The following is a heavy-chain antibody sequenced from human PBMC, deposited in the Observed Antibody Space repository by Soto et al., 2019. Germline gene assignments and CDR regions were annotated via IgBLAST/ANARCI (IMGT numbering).Heavy chain of an antibody. D-gene: IGHD6-6*01. CDR3: ARELIAARLYFYNYGLDV. J-gene: IGHJ6*02. CDR2: ISSSGTTI. V-gene: IGHV3-48*03. Sequence: EVQLVESGGGLVQPGGSLRLSCAASGFTFSSYEMNWVRQAPGKGLEWVSYISSSGTTIYYADSVKGRFTISRDNAKNSLFLQMNSMRAEDTAVYYCARELIAARLYFYNYGLDVWGQGTTVTVSS. CDR1: GFTFSSYE.